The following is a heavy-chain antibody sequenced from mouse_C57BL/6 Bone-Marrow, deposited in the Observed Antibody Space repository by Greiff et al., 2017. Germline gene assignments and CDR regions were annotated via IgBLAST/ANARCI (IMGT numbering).Heavy chain of an antibody. V-gene: IGHV1-59*01. CDR2: IDPSDSYT. Sequence: QVHVKQPGAELVRPGTSVKLSCKASGYTFTSYWMHWVKQRPGQGLEWIGVIDPSDSYTNYNQKFKGKATLTVDTSSSTAYMQLSSLASEDSAVFYCARGGYWGQGTTLTVSS. CDR1: GYTFTSYW. J-gene: IGHJ2*01. CDR3: ARGGY.